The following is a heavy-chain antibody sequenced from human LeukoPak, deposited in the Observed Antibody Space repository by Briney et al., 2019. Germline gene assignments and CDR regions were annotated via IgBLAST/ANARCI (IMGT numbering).Heavy chain of an antibody. CDR2: ISGSGDNM. V-gene: IGHV3-23*01. J-gene: IGHJ6*03. CDR1: GFTFISYA. D-gene: IGHD1-26*01. CDR3: ARDGYSGSYYRLYYFFMDV. Sequence: GGSLRLSCAASGFTFISYAIHWVRQAPGKGLEWVSSISGSGDNMDYADSVKGRFTISRDNSENTLYLQMNSLRGEDTAVYYCARDGYSGSYYRLYYFFMDVWGKGTTVTVSS.